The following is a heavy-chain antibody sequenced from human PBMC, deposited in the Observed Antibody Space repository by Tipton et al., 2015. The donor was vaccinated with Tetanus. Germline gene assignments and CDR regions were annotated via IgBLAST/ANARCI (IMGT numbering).Heavy chain of an antibody. V-gene: IGHV4-4*07. CDR3: ARDSSLGSNSWAFDL. J-gene: IGHJ3*01. Sequence: TLSLTCSVSGGSISNYYWNWIRQPAGKGLEWIGRIYVTGAINYSPALQSRVTMSVDTAKNQFSLRLSSVTAADAAMYYCARDSSLGSNSWAFDLWGRGTTVTVSS. CDR2: IYVTGAI. CDR1: GGSISNYY. D-gene: IGHD4-23*01.